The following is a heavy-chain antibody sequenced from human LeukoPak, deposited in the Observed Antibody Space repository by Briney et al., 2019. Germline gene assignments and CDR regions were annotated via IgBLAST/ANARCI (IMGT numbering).Heavy chain of an antibody. V-gene: IGHV4-59*01. CDR2: IYYGGST. J-gene: IGHJ4*02. CDR3: ARGPVFGELLT. D-gene: IGHD3-10*02. Sequence: SETLSLTCTVSGGSISSYYWSWIRQPPGKGLEWIGYIYYGGSTNYNPSLKSRVTISVDTSKNQFSLKLSSVTAADTAVYYCARGPVFGELLTWGRGTLVTVSS. CDR1: GGSISSYY.